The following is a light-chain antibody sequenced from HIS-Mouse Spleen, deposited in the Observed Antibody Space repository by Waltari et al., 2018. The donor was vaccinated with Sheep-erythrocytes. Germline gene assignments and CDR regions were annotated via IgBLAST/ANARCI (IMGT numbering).Light chain of an antibody. J-gene: IGKJ3*01. CDR1: QSLLHSNGYTY. CDR2: LGS. CDR3: MQALQTPIFT. Sequence: DSVMTQSPLSLPVPPGEPASIPCRSSQSLLHSNGYTYLDWYLQKQGQSPQLLIYLGSNRASGVPDRFSGSGSGTDFTLKISRVEAEDVGVYYCMQALQTPIFTFGPGTKVDIK. V-gene: IGKV2-28*01.